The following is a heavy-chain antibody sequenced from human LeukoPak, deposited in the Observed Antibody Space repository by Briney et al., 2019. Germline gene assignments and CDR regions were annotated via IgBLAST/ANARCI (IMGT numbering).Heavy chain of an antibody. J-gene: IGHJ4*02. V-gene: IGHV3-7*03. D-gene: IGHD3-10*01. CDR1: GFTFSSSW. Sequence: GGSLRLSCAAPGFTFSSSWMSWIRQAPGKGLEWVANINQDGGEKYYVDSVKGRFTISRDNAKNSLYLQMNSLRAEDTAMYFCANGDNCDYWGQGTLVTVSS. CDR3: ANGDNCDY. CDR2: INQDGGEK.